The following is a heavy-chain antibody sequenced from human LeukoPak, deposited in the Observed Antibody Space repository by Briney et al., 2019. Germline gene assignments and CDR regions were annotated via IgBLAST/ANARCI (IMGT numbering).Heavy chain of an antibody. J-gene: IGHJ4*02. CDR3: ARAIQLWSPFDY. V-gene: IGHV3-30-3*01. D-gene: IGHD5-18*01. CDR1: GFTFRSYA. Sequence: GGSLRLSCAASGFTFRSYAMHWVRQAPGKGLEWVAVISYDGSNKYYADSVEGRFTISRDNFKNTLYLQMNSLRAEDTAAYYCARAIQLWSPFDYWGQGTLVTVSS. CDR2: ISYDGSNK.